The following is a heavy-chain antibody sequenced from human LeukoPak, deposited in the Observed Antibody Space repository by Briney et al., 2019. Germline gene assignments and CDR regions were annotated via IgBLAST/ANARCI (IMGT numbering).Heavy chain of an antibody. D-gene: IGHD3-10*01. Sequence: PGGSLRLSCAASGFTFSNHAMMWVRQAPGRGLEWVSAISGGGVSTYYTDSVKGRFTISRDNSKSTLYLQMNSLRAEDTAVYYCALYLRVRGDYWGQGTLVSVSS. J-gene: IGHJ4*02. CDR3: ALYLRVRGDY. CDR1: GFTFSNHA. V-gene: IGHV3-23*01. CDR2: ISGGGVST.